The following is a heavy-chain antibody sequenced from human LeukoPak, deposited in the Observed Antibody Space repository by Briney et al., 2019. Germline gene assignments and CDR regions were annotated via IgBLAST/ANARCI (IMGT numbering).Heavy chain of an antibody. Sequence: PGGSLRLSCAASGFTFNTCGMHWVRQAPGKGLEWLAVISYDGSAKYYAGSVKGRFTISRDNSQNTVSLQMNSLRAEDTAVYYCAKEKVPYNWNPFDYWGQGTLVTVSS. D-gene: IGHD1-20*01. J-gene: IGHJ4*02. CDR2: ISYDGSAK. V-gene: IGHV3-30*18. CDR1: GFTFNTCG. CDR3: AKEKVPYNWNPFDY.